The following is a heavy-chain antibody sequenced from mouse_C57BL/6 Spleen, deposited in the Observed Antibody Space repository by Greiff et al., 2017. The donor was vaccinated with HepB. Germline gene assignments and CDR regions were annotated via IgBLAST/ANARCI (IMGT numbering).Heavy chain of an antibody. CDR3: ATLANWDTAWFAY. CDR2: IWSGGST. CDR1: GFSLTSYG. D-gene: IGHD4-1*01. Sequence: VQLQQSGPGLVQPSQSLSITCTVSGFSLTSYGVHWVRQPPGKGLEWLGVIWSGGSTDYNAAFISRLSISKDNSKSQVFFKMNSLQADDTAIYYCATLANWDTAWFAYWGQGTLVTVSA. J-gene: IGHJ3*01. V-gene: IGHV2-4*01.